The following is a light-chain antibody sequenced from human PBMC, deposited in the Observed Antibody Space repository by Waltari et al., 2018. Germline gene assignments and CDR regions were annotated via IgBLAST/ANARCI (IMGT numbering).Light chain of an antibody. CDR1: QTISIY. Sequence: DIQMTQFPSSLSASVGDRVTITCRESQTISIYLNWYQEKAGKAPKILMSDASKLQGGFPSRFSGSGSGTYFTLTISSLQPEDFATYYCQQSFSFPWTFGQGTKVELK. J-gene: IGKJ1*01. CDR3: QQSFSFPWT. V-gene: IGKV1-39*01. CDR2: DAS.